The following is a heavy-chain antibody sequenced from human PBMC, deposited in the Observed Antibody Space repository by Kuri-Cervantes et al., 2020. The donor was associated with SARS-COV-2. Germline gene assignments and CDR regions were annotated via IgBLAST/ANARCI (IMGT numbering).Heavy chain of an antibody. J-gene: IGHJ4*02. Sequence: SVKVSCKASGGTFSSYAISWVRQAPGQGLEWMGGIIPILGIANYAQKFQGRVTMTRDTSTSTVYMELSSLRSEDTAVYYCARGVGYSGYDPFDYWGQGTLVTVSS. CDR3: ARGVGYSGYDPFDY. V-gene: IGHV1-69*10. D-gene: IGHD5-12*01. CDR2: IIPILGIA. CDR1: GGTFSSYA.